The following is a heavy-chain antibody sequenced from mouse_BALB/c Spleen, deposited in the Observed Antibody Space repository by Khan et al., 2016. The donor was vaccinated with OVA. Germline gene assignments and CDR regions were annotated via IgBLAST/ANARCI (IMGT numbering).Heavy chain of an antibody. V-gene: IGHV2-3*01. D-gene: IGHD1-2*01. J-gene: IGHJ4*01. CDR3: AEWGTANYYAMDY. Sequence: VQLQESGPGLVAPSQSLSITCTVSGFSLTSYGVNWVRQPPGKGLEWLGVIWGDGSTNYHSTLMSRLSISKDNSQSQVFLKLSSLQTDDTATYSCAEWGTANYYAMDYWGQGTSVTVSS. CDR2: IWGDGST. CDR1: GFSLTSYG.